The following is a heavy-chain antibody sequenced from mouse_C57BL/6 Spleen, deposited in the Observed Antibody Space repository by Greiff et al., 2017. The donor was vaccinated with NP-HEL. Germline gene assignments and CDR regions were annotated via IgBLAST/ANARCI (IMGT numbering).Heavy chain of an antibody. CDR2: IYPGNSDT. CDR1: GYTFTSYW. V-gene: IGHV1-5*01. CDR3: TREKADGYWFAY. J-gene: IGHJ3*01. D-gene: IGHD2-3*01. Sequence: EVQLQQSGTVLARPGASVKMSCKTSGYTFTSYWMHWVKQRPGPGLEWIGAIYPGNSDTSYNQKFKGKAKLTAVTSASTAYMELSSLTNEDSAVYYCTREKADGYWFAYWGQGTLVTVSA.